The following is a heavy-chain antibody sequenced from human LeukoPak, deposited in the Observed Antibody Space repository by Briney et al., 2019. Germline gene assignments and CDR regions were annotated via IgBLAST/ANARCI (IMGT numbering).Heavy chain of an antibody. Sequence: GASVKVSCKASGYTFTSYYMHWVRQAPGQGLEWMGIINPSGGSTSYAQKFQGRVTMTRDTSTSTVYMELSRLRSDDTAVYYCARDLRYLIAAAGQNYWGQGTLVTVSS. CDR2: INPSGGST. CDR1: GYTFTSYY. D-gene: IGHD6-13*01. CDR3: ARDLRYLIAAAGQNY. J-gene: IGHJ4*02. V-gene: IGHV1-46*01.